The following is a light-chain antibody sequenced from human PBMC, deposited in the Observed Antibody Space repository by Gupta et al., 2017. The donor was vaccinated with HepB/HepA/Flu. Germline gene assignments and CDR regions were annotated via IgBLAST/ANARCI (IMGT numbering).Light chain of an antibody. J-gene: IGKJ1*01. V-gene: IGKV1-9*01. CDR1: QGISSY. CDR3: QQVYTYPRT. Sequence: DIQLTQSLFFPSAGVGDRVTITCRASQGISSYLAWYQQRPGKALKLLIYAASNLQSGVPSRFSGSGSGTEFSLSISSLQPEDFATYYCQQVYTYPRTFGQGTKVEIK. CDR2: AAS.